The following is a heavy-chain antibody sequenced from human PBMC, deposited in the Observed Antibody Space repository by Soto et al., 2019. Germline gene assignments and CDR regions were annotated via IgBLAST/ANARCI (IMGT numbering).Heavy chain of an antibody. CDR2: INHSGST. V-gene: IGHV4-34*01. CDR1: GGSFSDCY. J-gene: IGHJ5*02. Sequence: QVQLQQWGAGLLKPSETLSHTCAVYGGSFSDCYWSWIRQHPGKGLEWIGEINHSGSTNYNPSLKSRVTISVDTSKNQFSLKLNSVTAADTAVYYCARVVTTHNWFDPWGQGTLVTVSS. CDR3: ARVVTTHNWFDP. D-gene: IGHD4-17*01.